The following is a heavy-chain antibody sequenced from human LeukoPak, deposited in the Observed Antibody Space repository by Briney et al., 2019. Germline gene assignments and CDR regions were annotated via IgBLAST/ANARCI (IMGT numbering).Heavy chain of an antibody. CDR3: ARGRYYDSSGEDAFDI. CDR2: IIPLLGTA. CDR1: GYTFTGYY. J-gene: IGHJ3*02. Sequence: SVKVSCKASGYTFTGYYMHWVRQAPGQGPEWMGEIIPLLGTATYAQKFQGRLTITADKYTSTAYMEMSSLRFGDTAMYFCARGRYYDSSGEDAFDIWGQGTMVTVSP. D-gene: IGHD3-22*01. V-gene: IGHV1-69*10.